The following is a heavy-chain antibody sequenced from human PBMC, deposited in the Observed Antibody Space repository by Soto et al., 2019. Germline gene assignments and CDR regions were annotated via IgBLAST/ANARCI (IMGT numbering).Heavy chain of an antibody. CDR1: GFTFGNYG. D-gene: IGHD2-21*02. CDR3: AKGFIVVVTVLRPDDAFDV. J-gene: IGHJ3*01. Sequence: QLLESGGGLVQPGGSLRLSCAASGFTFGNYGINWVRQAPGKGLEWVAGISGGGGSTYYGDSVKGRFTISRDPSKKTVFLEMNNLRAEDTAVYYCAKGFIVVVTVLRPDDAFDVWGQGTLVSVSS. V-gene: IGHV3-23*01. CDR2: ISGGGGST.